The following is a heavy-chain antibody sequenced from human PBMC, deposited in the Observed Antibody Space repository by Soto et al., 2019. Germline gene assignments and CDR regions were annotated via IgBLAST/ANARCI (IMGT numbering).Heavy chain of an antibody. J-gene: IGHJ4*02. CDR2: IYWDDDK. V-gene: IGHV2-5*08. D-gene: IGHD6-19*01. CDR3: AHRPSSGWLFDY. Sequence: SWVRQAPGKALEWLALIYWDDDKRYSPSLKSRLTITKDTSKNQVVLTMTNMDPVDTATYYCAHRPSSGWLFDYWGQGTLVTVSS.